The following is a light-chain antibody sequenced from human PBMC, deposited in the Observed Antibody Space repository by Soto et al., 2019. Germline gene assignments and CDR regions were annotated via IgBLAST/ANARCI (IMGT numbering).Light chain of an antibody. V-gene: IGKV1-39*01. CDR1: QSISSS. CDR3: QQTSSTPT. Sequence: DIQLTQSASSPSAFVGDRVTITCRASQSISSSLNWYQQKPGKAPKLLIYAASSLQTGVSSRFSGSGSGTDFTLTIRNLQPEDFATYYCQQTSSTPTFGGGTKVDIK. J-gene: IGKJ4*01. CDR2: AAS.